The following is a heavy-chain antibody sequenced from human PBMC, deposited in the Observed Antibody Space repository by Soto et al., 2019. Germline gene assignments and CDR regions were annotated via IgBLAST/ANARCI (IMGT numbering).Heavy chain of an antibody. Sequence: ASVKVSCKASGYTFTSYAMHWVRQAPGQRLEWMGWINAGNGNTKYSQKFQGRVTITRDTSASTAYMELSSLRSEDTAVYYCARDVVDCGGDCRTGHPMDVWGRVTTVTVSS. CDR1: GYTFTSYA. CDR3: ARDVVDCGGDCRTGHPMDV. J-gene: IGHJ6*02. V-gene: IGHV1-3*01. D-gene: IGHD2-21*02. CDR2: INAGNGNT.